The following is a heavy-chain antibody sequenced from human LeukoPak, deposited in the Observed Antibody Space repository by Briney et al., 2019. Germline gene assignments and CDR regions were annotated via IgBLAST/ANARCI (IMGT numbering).Heavy chain of an antibody. Sequence: ASVKVSCKAPGYTFNSYGISWVRQAPGQGLEWMGWISAYNGNTNYAQKLQGRVTMTTDTSTSIAYMELRSLRSDDTAVYYCARVLSTPNSYFDYWGQGTLVTVSS. CDR2: ISAYNGNT. CDR1: GYTFNSYG. D-gene: IGHD2-2*01. V-gene: IGHV1-18*01. CDR3: ARVLSTPNSYFDY. J-gene: IGHJ4*02.